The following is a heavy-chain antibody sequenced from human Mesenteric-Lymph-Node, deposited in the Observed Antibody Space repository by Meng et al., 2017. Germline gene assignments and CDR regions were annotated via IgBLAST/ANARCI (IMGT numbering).Heavy chain of an antibody. D-gene: IGHD3-9*01. CDR2: ISGSGGST. CDR3: ARTYDMRIFDY. V-gene: IGHV3-23*01. CDR1: GFTFSSYG. Sequence: GGSLRLSCAASGFTFSSYGMHWVRQAPGKGLEWVSAISGSGGSTYYADSVKGRFTISRDNSKNTLYLQMNSLRAEDTAVYYCARTYDMRIFDYWGQGTLVTVSS. J-gene: IGHJ4*02.